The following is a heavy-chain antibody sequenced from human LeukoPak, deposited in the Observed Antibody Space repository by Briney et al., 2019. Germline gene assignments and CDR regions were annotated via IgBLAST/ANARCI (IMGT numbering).Heavy chain of an antibody. CDR3: AKDQGIQLWLRYTFDI. Sequence: PGGSLRLSCAASGFTLSSHGMHWVRQAPGKGLEWVAVISYDGSNKYYADSVKGRLTISRDNSKNTLYLQMNSLRAEDTAVYYCAKDQGIQLWLRYTFDIWGQGTMVTVSS. J-gene: IGHJ3*02. V-gene: IGHV3-30*18. CDR1: GFTLSSHG. CDR2: ISYDGSNK. D-gene: IGHD5-18*01.